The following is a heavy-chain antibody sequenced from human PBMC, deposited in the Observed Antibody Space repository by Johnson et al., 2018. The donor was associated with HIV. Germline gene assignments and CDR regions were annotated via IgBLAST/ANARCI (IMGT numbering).Heavy chain of an antibody. CDR1: GFTFSHNW. CDR3: ARDETYRRYALTAFDI. CDR2: INHDVTAI. D-gene: IGHD1-14*01. V-gene: IGHV3-7*03. J-gene: IGHJ3*02. Sequence: DVQLVESGGGLVQPGGSLRLSCAASGFTFSHNWMSWVRQAPGKGPEWVANINHDVTAIHYVDSVKGRFTVSRDNAKRSLFLQMNSLRAEDTAVYYCARDETYRRYALTAFDIWGQGTMVTVSS.